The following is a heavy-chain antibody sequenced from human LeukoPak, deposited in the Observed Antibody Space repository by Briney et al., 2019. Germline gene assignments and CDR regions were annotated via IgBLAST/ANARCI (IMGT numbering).Heavy chain of an antibody. CDR1: GDSINSGGYF. Sequence: SETLSLTCTVSGDSINSGGYFWSWIRQHPGKGLEWIGYIYYSGSTYYNPSLKSRVTISVDTSKNQFSLKLSSVTAADTAVYYCVRDRELAYWGQGILVTVSS. CDR2: IYYSGST. D-gene: IGHD1-1*01. CDR3: VRDRELAY. J-gene: IGHJ4*02. V-gene: IGHV4-31*03.